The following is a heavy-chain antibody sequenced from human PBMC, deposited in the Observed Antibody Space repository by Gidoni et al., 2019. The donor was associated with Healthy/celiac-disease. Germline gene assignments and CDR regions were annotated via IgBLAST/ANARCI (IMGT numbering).Heavy chain of an antibody. J-gene: IGHJ4*02. CDR1: AFPFSSYA. CDR3: VKEPDQLLEGDFDY. V-gene: IGHV3-64D*08. D-gene: IGHD2-2*01. Sequence: EVQLVESGGGLVQPGGSLRLSCSASAFPFSSYAMHWVRQAPGKGLEYVSAISSNGGSTYYADTVKGRFTISRDNSKNTLYLQMSSLRAEDTAVYYCVKEPDQLLEGDFDYWGQGTLVTVSS. CDR2: ISSNGGST.